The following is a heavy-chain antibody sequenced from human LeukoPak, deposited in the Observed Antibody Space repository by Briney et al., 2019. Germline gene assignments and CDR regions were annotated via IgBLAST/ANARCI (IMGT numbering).Heavy chain of an antibody. V-gene: IGHV1-69*13. CDR1: RGTFSSYA. J-gene: IGHJ5*02. Sequence: SVSPSCTASRGTFSSYAISWVRQAPGQGLEWMGGIIPIFGTANSAKKFQGRVTITADESTRTAYMELSSLRSEDTAVYYCARDRRYCSGGSCYPGWFDPWGQGTLVTVSS. CDR3: ARDRRYCSGGSCYPGWFDP. D-gene: IGHD2-15*01. CDR2: IIPIFGTA.